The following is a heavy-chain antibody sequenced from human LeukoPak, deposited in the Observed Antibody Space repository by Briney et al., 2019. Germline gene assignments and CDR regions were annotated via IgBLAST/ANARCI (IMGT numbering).Heavy chain of an antibody. CDR3: ARGQDGYNYKSFDY. Sequence: PSETLSLTCAGYGGSFSGYYWSWVRQPPGKGLEWIGEINHSGSTNYNPSLKSRVTISVDTSKNQFSLKLSSVTAADTAVYYCARGQDGYNYKSFDYWGQGTLVTVSS. D-gene: IGHD5-12*01. V-gene: IGHV4-34*01. CDR1: GGSFSGYY. J-gene: IGHJ4*02. CDR2: INHSGST.